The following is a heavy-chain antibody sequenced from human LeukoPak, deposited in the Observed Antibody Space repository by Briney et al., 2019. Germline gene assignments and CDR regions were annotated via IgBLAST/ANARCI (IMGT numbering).Heavy chain of an antibody. J-gene: IGHJ4*02. CDR2: IIASSGST. Sequence: GRSLRPSCAASGSSLSNSATGWVRQAAGNWLGWVSLIIASSGSTIYADSVKGRFTISRDNSKNTLYLQMNSLRAEDTAVYYCAKGAYDYIEMGYFDYWGQGALVTVSS. D-gene: IGHD5-12*01. V-gene: IGHV3-23*01. CDR1: GSSLSNSA. CDR3: AKGAYDYIEMGYFDY.